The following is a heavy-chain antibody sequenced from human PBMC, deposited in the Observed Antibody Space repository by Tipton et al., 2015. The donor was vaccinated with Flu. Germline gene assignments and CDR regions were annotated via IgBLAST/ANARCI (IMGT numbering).Heavy chain of an antibody. J-gene: IGHJ5*02. D-gene: IGHD3-22*01. Sequence: QLVQSGAEVKKPGESLKISCKGSGYSFTSYWIGWVRQMPGKGLEWMGIIYPGDSDTRYSPSFQGRVTISADKSISTAYLQWSSLKASDTAMYYCARQGKYYYDSSGYWDWFDPWGQGTLVTVSS. CDR3: ARQGKYYYDSSGYWDWFDP. CDR1: GYSFTSYW. CDR2: IYPGDSDT. V-gene: IGHV5-51*01.